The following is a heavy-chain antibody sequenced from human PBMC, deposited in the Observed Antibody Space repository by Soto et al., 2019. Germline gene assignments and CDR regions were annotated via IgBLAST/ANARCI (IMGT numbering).Heavy chain of an antibody. CDR3: AKTEPHYYDSSGSDREIDY. CDR1: GFIFSSYG. J-gene: IGHJ4*02. CDR2: ISYDGSNK. Sequence: GGSLRLSCAASGFIFSSYGMHGVRQAPGKGLEWVAVISYDGSNKYYADSVKGRFTISRDNSKNTLYLQMNSLRAEDTAVYYCAKTEPHYYDSSGSDREIDYWGQGTLVTVSS. D-gene: IGHD3-22*01. V-gene: IGHV3-30*18.